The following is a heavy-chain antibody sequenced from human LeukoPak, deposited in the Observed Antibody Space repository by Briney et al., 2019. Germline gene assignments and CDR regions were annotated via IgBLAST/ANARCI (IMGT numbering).Heavy chain of an antibody. CDR2: INQSVSS. V-gene: IGHV4-34*01. D-gene: IGHD6-13*01. CDR3: ARGWRTDSVDPAAGFDY. J-gene: IGHJ4*02. CDR1: AGSFSHLY. Sequence: SDTLSLTCAVYAGSFSHLYWSWIRQPPGKWLEWTGEINQSVSSNYNPSLKSRVTIPVDTSKNQFSLKLSSVTAADTAVYYCARGWRTDSVDPAAGFDYWGQGTLVTVSS.